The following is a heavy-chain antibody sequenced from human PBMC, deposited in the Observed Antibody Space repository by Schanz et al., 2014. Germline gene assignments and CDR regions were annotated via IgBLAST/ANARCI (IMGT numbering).Heavy chain of an antibody. J-gene: IGHJ4*02. D-gene: IGHD6-19*01. CDR2: IWYDGSNK. Sequence: VQLVESGGGLVQPGGSLRLSCAASGFTFSSYGMHWVRQAPGKGLEWVAVIWYDGSNKYYADSVKGRFTISRDNAKSSLYLQMNSLRVEDTAVYYCAASSGWHPSTDYWGQGTLVTVSS. CDR3: AASSGWHPSTDY. V-gene: IGHV3-33*03. CDR1: GFTFSSYG.